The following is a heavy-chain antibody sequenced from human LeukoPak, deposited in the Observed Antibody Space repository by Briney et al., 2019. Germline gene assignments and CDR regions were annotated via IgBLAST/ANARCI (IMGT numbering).Heavy chain of an antibody. CDR3: ARVLRLPNMVWFDP. V-gene: IGHV1-18*01. CDR1: GYTFTSYG. CDR2: ISAYNGNT. D-gene: IGHD3-3*01. Sequence: GASVKVSCKASGYTFTSYGISWVRQAPGQGLEWMGWISAYNGNTNYAQKLQGRVTMTTDTSTSTAYMELRSLRSDDTAVYYCARVLRLPNMVWFDPWGQGTLVTVSS. J-gene: IGHJ5*02.